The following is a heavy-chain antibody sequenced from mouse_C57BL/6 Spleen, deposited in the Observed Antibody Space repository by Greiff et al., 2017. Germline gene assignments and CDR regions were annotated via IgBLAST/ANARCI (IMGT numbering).Heavy chain of an antibody. Sequence: QVQLQQPGAELVKPGASVKLSCKASGYTFTSYWMHWVKQRPGQGLEWIGRIHPDGGGTNYNEKFKGKATLTVDKPSSTAYMQLSSLTSEDTAVYYCARGGWLAFEVWGTGTTVTVSS. D-gene: IGHD1-1*02. J-gene: IGHJ1*03. CDR3: ARGGWLAFEV. CDR1: GYTFTSYW. V-gene: IGHV1-62-3*01. CDR2: IHPDGGGT.